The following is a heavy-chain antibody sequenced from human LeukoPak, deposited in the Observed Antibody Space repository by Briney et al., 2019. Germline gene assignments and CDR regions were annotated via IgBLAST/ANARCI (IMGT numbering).Heavy chain of an antibody. CDR3: AREIWGLVDY. V-gene: IGHV3-7*01. CDR1: GFTFSSYA. Sequence: PGGSLRLSCAASGFTFSSYAMSWVRQAPGKGLEWVANIKQDGSEKYYVDSVKGRFTISRDNAKNSLYLQMNSLRAEDTAVYYCAREIWGLVDYWGQGTLVTVSS. CDR2: IKQDGSEK. D-gene: IGHD2-21*01. J-gene: IGHJ4*02.